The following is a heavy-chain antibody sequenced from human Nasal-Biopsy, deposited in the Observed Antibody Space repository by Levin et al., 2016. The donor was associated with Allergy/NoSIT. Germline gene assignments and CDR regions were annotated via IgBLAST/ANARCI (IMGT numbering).Heavy chain of an antibody. CDR2: IYSGATT. CDR3: GRGNWGDYFFDY. CDR1: GGSVSSGDNY. J-gene: IGHJ4*02. V-gene: IGHV4-30-4*01. D-gene: IGHD7-27*01. Sequence: SETLSLTCTVSGGSVSSGDNYWSWIRQAPGKGLELIGYIYSGATTFYKPSLKTRITISMDTSRNQVSLRLTSVTAADTAVYYCGRGNWGDYFFDYWGQGILVTVSS.